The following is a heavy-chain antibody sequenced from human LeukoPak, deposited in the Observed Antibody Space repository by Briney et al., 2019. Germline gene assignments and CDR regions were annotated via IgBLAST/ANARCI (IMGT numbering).Heavy chain of an antibody. CDR2: INQDVSEK. CDR3: ARSSSGYYYTSIDY. Sequence: GSLRLSCAASGFTFSSYWMTWVRQAPGKGLEWVANINQDVSEKYYVDSVKGRFTISRDDAKNSLYLQMNSLRAEDTAVYYCARSSSGYYYTSIDYWGQGTLVTVSS. V-gene: IGHV3-7*01. J-gene: IGHJ4*02. CDR1: GFTFSSYW. D-gene: IGHD3-22*01.